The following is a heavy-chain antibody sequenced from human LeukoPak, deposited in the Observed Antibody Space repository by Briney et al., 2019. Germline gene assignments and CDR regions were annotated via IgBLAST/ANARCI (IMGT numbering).Heavy chain of an antibody. J-gene: IGHJ4*02. CDR3: ARVNINNWHSCDY. CDR2: ISHNGSTS. Sequence: PSETLSLTCAVSSGSVSSGSYSWSWIRQPPGKGLEWIGYISHNGSTSYYNASLKSRVTISVDRSKNQFSLKLNSVTAADTAVYYCARVNINNWHSCDYWGQGTLVTVSS. V-gene: IGHV4-30-2*01. D-gene: IGHD1-1*01. CDR1: SGSVSSGSYS.